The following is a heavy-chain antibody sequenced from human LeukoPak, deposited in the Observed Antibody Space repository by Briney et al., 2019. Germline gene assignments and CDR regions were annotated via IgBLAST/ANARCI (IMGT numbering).Heavy chain of an antibody. CDR1: GGSISSYY. Sequence: SETLSLTCTVSGGSISSYYWSWIRQPPGKGLDWIGYIYYSGSTNYNPSLKSRVTISVDTSKNQVSLKLSSVTAADTAVYYCARVSSSWTPGVFDIWGQGTVVAVSS. CDR2: IYYSGST. J-gene: IGHJ3*02. CDR3: ARVSSSWTPGVFDI. V-gene: IGHV4-59*01. D-gene: IGHD6-13*01.